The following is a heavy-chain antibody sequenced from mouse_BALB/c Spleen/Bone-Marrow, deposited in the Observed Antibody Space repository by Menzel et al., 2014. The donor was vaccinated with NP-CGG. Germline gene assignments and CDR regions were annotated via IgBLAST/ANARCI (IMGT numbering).Heavy chain of an antibody. CDR2: IDPANGNT. D-gene: IGHD2-12*01. CDR1: GFNIKDTY. J-gene: IGHJ2*01. Sequence: EVKLQESGAELVKPGASVKLSCTASGFNIKDTYMHWVKQRPEQGLEWIGRIDPANGNTKYDPKFQGKATITADTSSNTAYLQPSSLTSEDTAVYYCVSYYYGNYFDSWGQGTTLTVSS. V-gene: IGHV14-3*02. CDR3: VSYYYGNYFDS.